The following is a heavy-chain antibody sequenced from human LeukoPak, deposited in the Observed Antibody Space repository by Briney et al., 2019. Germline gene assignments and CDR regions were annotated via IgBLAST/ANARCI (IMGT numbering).Heavy chain of an antibody. CDR3: ARLEMWAAAGNFDY. D-gene: IGHD6-13*01. J-gene: IGHJ4*02. Sequence: SETLSLTCAISGDSTSSDRYYGGWVRQPPGKGLEWIGNIYYSGSTYYNPSLKSRVTMSVDTSKNQFFLKLNSVTAADTAVYYCARLEMWAAAGNFDYWGQGTLVTVSS. CDR1: GDSTSSDRYY. CDR2: IYYSGST. V-gene: IGHV4-39*01.